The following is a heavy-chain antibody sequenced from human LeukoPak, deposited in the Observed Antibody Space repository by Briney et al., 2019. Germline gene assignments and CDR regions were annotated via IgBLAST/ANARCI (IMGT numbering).Heavy chain of an antibody. CDR1: GGSINSNTYY. V-gene: IGHV4-39*07. J-gene: IGHJ6*03. Sequence: SETLSLTCAVSGGSINSNTYYWGWIRPPPGKGLVWIASVYSSGSTYYNPSRKSLVTISVDTTNNQASLKLSLVTEADTAVYCRASRRAYNDYAAGLYYYFMHVWGKGA. CDR2: VYSSGST. D-gene: IGHD4-17*01. CDR3: ASRRAYNDYAAGLYYYFMHV.